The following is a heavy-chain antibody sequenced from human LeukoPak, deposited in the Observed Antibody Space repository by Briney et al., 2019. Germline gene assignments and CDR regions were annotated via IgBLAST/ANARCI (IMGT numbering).Heavy chain of an antibody. CDR3: ARCTTGRTFGSLREIKRSREIDY. J-gene: IGHJ4*02. D-gene: IGHD1-1*01. CDR2: ISSNSSNI. Sequence: PGGSLRLSCAASGFTFSSYWMSWVRQAPGKGLEWVSSISSNSSNIYYADSVKGRFTISRDNAKNSLYLQMNSLRVEDTAVYYCARCTTGRTFGSLREIKRSREIDYWGQGTLVTVSS. V-gene: IGHV3-21*01. CDR1: GFTFSSYW.